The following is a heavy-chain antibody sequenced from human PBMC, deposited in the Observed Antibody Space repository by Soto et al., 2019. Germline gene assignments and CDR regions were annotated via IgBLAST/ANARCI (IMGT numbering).Heavy chain of an antibody. CDR3: AKRRYCSSTSCSIPSYYFDY. D-gene: IGHD2-2*01. J-gene: IGHJ4*02. CDR1: GFTFSSYA. CDR2: ISGSGGST. Sequence: PGGSLRLSCAASGFTFSSYAMSWVRQAPGKGLEWVSAISGSGGSTYYADSVKGRFTISRDNSKNTLYLQMNSLRAEDTAVYYCAKRRYCSSTSCSIPSYYFDYWGQGTLVTVSS. V-gene: IGHV3-23*01.